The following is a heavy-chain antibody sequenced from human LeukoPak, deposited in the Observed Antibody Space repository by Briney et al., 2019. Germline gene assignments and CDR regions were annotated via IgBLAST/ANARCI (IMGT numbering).Heavy chain of an antibody. D-gene: IGHD4-11*01. CDR1: GFTLSRYS. CDR2: ISSSSSYI. Sequence: TAGGSLRLSCGVSGFTLSRYSMNWVRQAPGKGLEWVSSISSSSSYIYYAASVKGRFTISRDNAKNSLSLQMNSLRAEDTAVYYCARGHSNYGDYFDYWGQGTLVTVSS. V-gene: IGHV3-21*01. J-gene: IGHJ4*02. CDR3: ARGHSNYGDYFDY.